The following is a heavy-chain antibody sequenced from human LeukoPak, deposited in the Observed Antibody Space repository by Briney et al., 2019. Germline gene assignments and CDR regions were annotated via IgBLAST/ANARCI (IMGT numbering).Heavy chain of an antibody. CDR2: ISSSGSTI. CDR3: ARDLWAGPHYYGSGSYLSDAFDI. V-gene: IGHV3-11*04. Sequence: PGGSLRLSCAASGFTFSDYYMSWIRQAPGKGLEWVSYISSSGSTIYYADSVKGRFTISRDNAKNSLYLQMNSLRAEDTAVYYCARDLWAGPHYYGSGSYLSDAFDIWGQGTMVTVSS. D-gene: IGHD3-10*01. CDR1: GFTFSDYY. J-gene: IGHJ3*02.